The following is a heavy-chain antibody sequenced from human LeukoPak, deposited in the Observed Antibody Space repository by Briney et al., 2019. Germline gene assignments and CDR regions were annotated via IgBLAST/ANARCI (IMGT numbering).Heavy chain of an antibody. V-gene: IGHV4-34*01. CDR2: INHSGST. CDR3: ARGRMPGNSYGSY. CDR1: GGSFSGYY. J-gene: IGHJ4*02. D-gene: IGHD5-18*01. Sequence: PSETLSLTCAVYGGSFSGYYWRWTRQPPGKGLEWIGEINHSGSTNYNPSLKSRVTISVDTSKNQFSLKLSSVTAADTAVYYCARGRMPGNSYGSYWGQGTLVTVSS.